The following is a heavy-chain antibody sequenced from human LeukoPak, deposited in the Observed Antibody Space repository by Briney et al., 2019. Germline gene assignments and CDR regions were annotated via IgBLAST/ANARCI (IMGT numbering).Heavy chain of an antibody. CDR2: IYYSGST. Sequence: SETLSLTCTVSGGSISSSSYYWGWIRQPPGKGLEWIGSIYYSGSTYYNPSLKIRVTISVDTSKNQFSLKLSSVTAADTAVYYCARPAGAGLAAAGFWYFDLWGRGTLVTVSS. J-gene: IGHJ2*01. D-gene: IGHD6-13*01. CDR1: GGSISSSSYY. CDR3: ARPAGAGLAAAGFWYFDL. V-gene: IGHV4-39*01.